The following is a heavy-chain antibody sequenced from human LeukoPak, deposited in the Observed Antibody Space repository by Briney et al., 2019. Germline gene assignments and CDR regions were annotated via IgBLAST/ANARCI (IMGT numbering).Heavy chain of an antibody. CDR2: INGPASTT. Sequence: PGGSLRLSCAASGLTFSSYAMTWVRQAPGKGLDYVSTINGPASTTYYADSVKGRFTISRDNSKNTLYLQMNSLRAEDTAVYYCAKGLINDWSALEYWGQGTLVTVSS. CDR1: GLTFSSYA. CDR3: AKGLINDWSALEY. J-gene: IGHJ4*02. V-gene: IGHV3-23*01. D-gene: IGHD3-9*01.